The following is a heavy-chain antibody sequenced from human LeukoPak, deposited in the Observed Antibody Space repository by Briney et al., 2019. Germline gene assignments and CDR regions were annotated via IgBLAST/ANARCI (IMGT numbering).Heavy chain of an antibody. CDR1: GGTFSSYT. J-gene: IGHJ3*02. V-gene: IGHV1-69*04. Sequence: SVKVSCKASGGTFSSYTISWVRQAPGQGLEWMGRIIPILGIANYAQKFQGRVTITADKSTSTAYMELSSLRSDDTAVYYCARDRGFLEWFDAFDIWGQGTMVTVSS. CDR3: ARDRGFLEWFDAFDI. CDR2: IIPILGIA. D-gene: IGHD3-3*01.